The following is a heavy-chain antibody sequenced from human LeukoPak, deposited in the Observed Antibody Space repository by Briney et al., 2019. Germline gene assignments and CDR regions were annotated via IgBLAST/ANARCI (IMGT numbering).Heavy chain of an antibody. CDR2: INPSGGST. D-gene: IGHD6-13*01. CDR3: AREHLAAAVYYYGMDV. Sequence: ASVKVSCKASGYTFTSYYMHWVRQAPGQGLEWMGIINPSGGSTSYAQKFQGRVTMTRDTSTSTVYMELSSLRSEDTAVYYCAREHLAAAVYYYGMDVWGKGTTVTVSS. CDR1: GYTFTSYY. V-gene: IGHV1-46*01. J-gene: IGHJ6*04.